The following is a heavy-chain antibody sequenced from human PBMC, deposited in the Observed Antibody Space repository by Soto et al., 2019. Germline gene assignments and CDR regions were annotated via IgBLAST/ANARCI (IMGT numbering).Heavy chain of an antibody. CDR2: ISYDGSNK. J-gene: IGHJ5*02. CDR3: AKDYRIAARPSNWFDP. V-gene: IGHV3-30*18. CDR1: GFTFSSYG. D-gene: IGHD6-6*01. Sequence: QVQLVESGGGVVQPGRSLRLSCAASGFTFSSYGMHWVRQAPGKGLEWVAVISYDGSNKYYADSVKGRFTISRDNSKNXLYLQMNSLRAEDTAVYYCAKDYRIAARPSNWFDPWGQGTLVTVSS.